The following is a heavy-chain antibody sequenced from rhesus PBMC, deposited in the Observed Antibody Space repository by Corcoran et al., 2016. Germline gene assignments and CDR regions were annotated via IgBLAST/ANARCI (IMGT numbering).Heavy chain of an antibody. V-gene: IGHV4-169*01. CDR2: IYGSGSST. J-gene: IGHJ3*01. CDR3: ASTVAATPAFDF. D-gene: IGHD4-29*01. CDR1: GGSISSSY. Sequence: QLQLQESGPGLVKPSETLSVTCAVSGGSISSSYWSWIRQAPGTGLEWIGYIYGSGSSTNYNPSLKSRVTLSVDTSKNQLSLKLSSVTTADTAVYYCASTVAATPAFDFWGQGLRVTVSS.